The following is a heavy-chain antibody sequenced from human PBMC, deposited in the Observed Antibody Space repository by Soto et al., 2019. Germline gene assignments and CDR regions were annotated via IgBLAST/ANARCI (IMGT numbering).Heavy chain of an antibody. Sequence: QVQLVQSGAAVKKPGSSVKVSCKASGGTFSTYAISWVRQAPGQGLEWMGGIIPIFGTPNYAQKFQGRVTITXXQXTXXAYMELSRLTSEDTAIYYCAQTLGLAVTGPGRFDLWGRGTLVTVSS. CDR2: IIPIFGTP. D-gene: IGHD6-19*01. V-gene: IGHV1-69*05. CDR1: GGTFSTYA. CDR3: AQTLGLAVTGPGRFDL. J-gene: IGHJ2*01.